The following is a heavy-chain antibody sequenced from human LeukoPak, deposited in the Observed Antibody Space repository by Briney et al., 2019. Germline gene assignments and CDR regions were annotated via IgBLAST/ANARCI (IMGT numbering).Heavy chain of an antibody. V-gene: IGHV3-21*01. Sequence: GGSLRLSCAASGFTFSSYSMNWVRQAPGKGLEWVSSISGSSSYIYYADSVKGRFTISRDNTKNSLYLQMNSLRAEDTAVYYCARDQTGTSSYWGQGTLVTVSS. J-gene: IGHJ4*02. CDR3: ARDQTGTSSY. CDR2: ISGSSSYI. CDR1: GFTFSSYS. D-gene: IGHD1-7*01.